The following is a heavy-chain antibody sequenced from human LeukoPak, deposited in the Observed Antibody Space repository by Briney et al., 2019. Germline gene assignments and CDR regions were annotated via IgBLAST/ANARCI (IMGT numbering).Heavy chain of an antibody. V-gene: IGHV1-69*04. CDR3: ARVKAARPYYFGY. D-gene: IGHD6-6*01. CDR2: IIPILGIA. J-gene: IGHJ4*02. Sequence: SVKVSCKTSGGTFTSYAITWVRQAPGQGLEWMGRIIPILGIANYAQKFQGRVTITGDKSTSTAYMELSSLRSEDPAVYYCARVKAARPYYFGYWGQGTLVTVSS. CDR1: GGTFTSYA.